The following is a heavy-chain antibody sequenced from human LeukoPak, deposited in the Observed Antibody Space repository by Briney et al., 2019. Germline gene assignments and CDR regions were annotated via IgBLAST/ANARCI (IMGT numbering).Heavy chain of an antibody. D-gene: IGHD2-2*01. CDR2: INHSGST. V-gene: IGHV4-34*01. Sequence: PSETLSLTCAVYGGSFSGYYWSWLRQPPGKGLEWIGEINHSGSTNYNPSLKSRVPISVDTSKNQFSLKLSSVTAADTAVYYCARDHTVHCSSTSCYGMDVWGQGTTVTVSS. CDR1: GGSFSGYY. J-gene: IGHJ6*02. CDR3: ARDHTVHCSSTSCYGMDV.